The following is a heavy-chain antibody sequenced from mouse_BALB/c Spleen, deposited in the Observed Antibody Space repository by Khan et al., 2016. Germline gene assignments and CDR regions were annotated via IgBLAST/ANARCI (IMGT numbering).Heavy chain of an antibody. CDR3: AREGYGYDTFAY. V-gene: IGHV1-80*01. CDR1: GYAFSSYW. J-gene: IGHJ3*01. CDR2: IYPGDGDT. Sequence: VELVESGAELVRPGSSVKISCKASGYAFSSYWMNWVKQRPGQGLEWIGQIYPGDGDTNSNGKFKGKATLTADKSSSTAYMQLSSLTSEDSAVYFGAREGYGYDTFAYWGQGTLVTVSA. D-gene: IGHD2-2*01.